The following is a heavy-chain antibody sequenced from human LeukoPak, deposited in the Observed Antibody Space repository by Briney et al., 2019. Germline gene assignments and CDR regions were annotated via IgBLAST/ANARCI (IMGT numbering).Heavy chain of an antibody. CDR1: GFTSSDYY. D-gene: IGHD3-10*01. CDR3: ARDDYGSGSYYYYYYMDV. V-gene: IGHV3-11*01. J-gene: IGHJ6*03. CDR2: ISSSGSTI. Sequence: GGSLRLSCAASGFTSSDYYMSWIRQAPGKGLEWVSYISSSGSTIYYADSVKGRFTISRDNAKNSLYLQMNSLRAEDTAVYYCARDDYGSGSYYYYYYMDVWGKGTTVTVSS.